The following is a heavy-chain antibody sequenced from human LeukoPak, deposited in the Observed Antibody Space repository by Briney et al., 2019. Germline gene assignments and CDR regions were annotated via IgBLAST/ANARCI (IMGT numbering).Heavy chain of an antibody. CDR3: ARVPVLRYFDWLSYFDY. Sequence: ASVKVSCKASGYTFTSYDINWVRQATGQGLEWMGWMNPNSGNTGYAQKFQGRVTMTRNTSISTAYMELSSLRSEDTAVYYCARVPVLRYFDWLSYFDYWGRGTLVTVSS. D-gene: IGHD3-9*01. V-gene: IGHV1-8*01. CDR2: MNPNSGNT. CDR1: GYTFTSYD. J-gene: IGHJ4*02.